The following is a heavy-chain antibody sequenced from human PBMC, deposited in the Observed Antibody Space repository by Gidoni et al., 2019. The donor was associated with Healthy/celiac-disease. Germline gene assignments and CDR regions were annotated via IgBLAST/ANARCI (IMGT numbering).Heavy chain of an antibody. V-gene: IGHV1-18*01. CDR3: ARDPPYYDILTGYYPAYYFDY. CDR1: GYTFTSYG. CDR2: ISAYNGNT. J-gene: IGHJ4*02. Sequence: VQLVQSGAEVKKPGASVKVSCKASGYTFTSYGISWVRQAPGQGLDWMGWISAYNGNTNYAQKLQGRVTMTTDTSTSTAYMELRSLRSDDTAVYYCARDPPYYDILTGYYPAYYFDYWGQGTLVTVSS. D-gene: IGHD3-9*01.